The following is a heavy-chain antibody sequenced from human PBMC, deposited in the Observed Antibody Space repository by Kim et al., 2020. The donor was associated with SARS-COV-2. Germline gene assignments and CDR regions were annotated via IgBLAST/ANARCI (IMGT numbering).Heavy chain of an antibody. D-gene: IGHD1-26*01. J-gene: IGHJ4*02. CDR3: ARERASGSYLDY. CDR1: GGTFSSYA. Sequence: SVKVSCKASGGTFSSYAISWVRQAPGQGLEWMGGIIPIFGTANYAQKFQGRVTITADESTSTAYMELSSLRSEDTAVYYCARERASGSYLDYWGQGTLVTVSS. V-gene: IGHV1-69*13. CDR2: IIPIFGTA.